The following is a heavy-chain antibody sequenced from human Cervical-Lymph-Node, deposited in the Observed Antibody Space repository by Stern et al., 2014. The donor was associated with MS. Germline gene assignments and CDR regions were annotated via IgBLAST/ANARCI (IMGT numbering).Heavy chain of an antibody. J-gene: IGHJ4*02. CDR1: GYDFNYFW. CDR3: ARGRGGFYDY. Sequence: EVQLEESGTEMKKPGESLRISCHGSGYDFNYFWIAWVRQLPGNALEWMGIIYPGDSDIKYGPSFKGQVTISADKSTSSAYLQWSSLKASDTAMYYCARGRGGFYDYWGQGTQVTVSS. V-gene: IGHV5-51*01. CDR2: IYPGDSDI. D-gene: IGHD3-16*01.